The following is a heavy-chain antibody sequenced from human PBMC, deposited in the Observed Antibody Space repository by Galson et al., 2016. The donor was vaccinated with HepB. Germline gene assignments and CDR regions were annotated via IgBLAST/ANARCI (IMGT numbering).Heavy chain of an antibody. V-gene: IGHV3-66*01. D-gene: IGHD3-9*01. Sequence: SLRLSFAVSGLTVSNNYMRWVRQAPGKGLEWVSLMYSGGATHYADSAKGRFTISRDNVKKSLYLQMNSLRADDTAVYYCARTTRNPYDILTGYRPDAFDIWGQGTMVTVSS. CDR3: ARTTRNPYDILTGYRPDAFDI. CDR2: MYSGGAT. CDR1: GLTVSNNY. J-gene: IGHJ3*02.